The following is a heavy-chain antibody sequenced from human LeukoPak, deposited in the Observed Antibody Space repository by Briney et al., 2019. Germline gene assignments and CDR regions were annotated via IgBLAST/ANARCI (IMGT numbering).Heavy chain of an antibody. Sequence: PGGSLRLSCAASGFTFSSYAMSWVRQAPGKGLEWVSAISGSGGSTYYADSVKGRFTISRDNSKNTLYLQMNSLRAEDTAVYYCAKDSRPQPYDFWSGNFDYWGQGTLVTVSS. J-gene: IGHJ4*02. CDR2: ISGSGGST. D-gene: IGHD3-3*01. CDR3: AKDSRPQPYDFWSGNFDY. V-gene: IGHV3-23*01. CDR1: GFTFSSYA.